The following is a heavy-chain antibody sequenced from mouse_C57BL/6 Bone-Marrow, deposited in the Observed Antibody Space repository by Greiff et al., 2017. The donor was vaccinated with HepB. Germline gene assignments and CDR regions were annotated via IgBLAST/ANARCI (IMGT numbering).Heavy chain of an antibody. CDR2: IDPENGDT. D-gene: IGHD2-1*01. CDR3: TRRDYYGNPFAY. CDR1: GFNIKDDY. Sequence: EVKLMESGAELVRPGASVKLSCTASGFNIKDDYMHWVKQRPEQGLEWIGWIDPENGDTEYASKFQGKATITADTSSNTAYLQLSSLTSEDTAVYYCTRRDYYGNPFAYWGQGTLVTVSA. V-gene: IGHV14-4*01. J-gene: IGHJ3*01.